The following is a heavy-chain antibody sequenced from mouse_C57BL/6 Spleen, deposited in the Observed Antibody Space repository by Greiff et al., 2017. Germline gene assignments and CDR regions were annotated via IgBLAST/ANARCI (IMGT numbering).Heavy chain of an antibody. CDR2: IYPGSGST. V-gene: IGHV1-55*01. J-gene: IGHJ2*01. D-gene: IGHD1-1*01. CDR3: AREVYYNGSSYYFDY. CDR1: GYTFTSYW. Sequence: VQLQQPGAELVKPGASVKMSCKASGYTFTSYWITWVKQRPGQGLEWIGDIYPGSGSTNYNEKFKSKATLTVDTSSSTAYMQLSSLTSEDSAVYYCAREVYYNGSSYYFDYWGQGTTLTVSS.